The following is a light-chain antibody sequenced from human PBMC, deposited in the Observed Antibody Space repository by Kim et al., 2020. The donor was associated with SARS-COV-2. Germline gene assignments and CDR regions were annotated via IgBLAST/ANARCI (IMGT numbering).Light chain of an antibody. CDR3: QSYDSSNWV. J-gene: IGLJ3*02. V-gene: IGLV2-14*01. Sequence: QSVLTQPASVSGSPGQSITISCTGTSSDVGGYNYVSWYQQHPGKAPKLMIYDVSKRPSGVSNRFSGSKSGNTASLTISGLQAEDEADYYCQSYDSSNWVFGGGTQLTVL. CDR2: DVS. CDR1: SSDVGGYNY.